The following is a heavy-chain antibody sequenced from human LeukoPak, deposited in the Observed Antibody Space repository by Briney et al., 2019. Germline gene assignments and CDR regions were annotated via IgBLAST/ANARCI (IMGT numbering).Heavy chain of an antibody. J-gene: IGHJ4*02. V-gene: IGHV3-23*01. Sequence: GGSLGLSCAASGFTFSSYAMSWVRQAPGKGLEWVSAISGSGGSTYYADSVKGRFTISRDNSKNTLYLQMNSLRAEDTAVYYCAKVGGYCSGGSCYSVLPDYWGQGTLVTVSS. D-gene: IGHD2-15*01. CDR3: AKVGGYCSGGSCYSVLPDY. CDR1: GFTFSSYA. CDR2: ISGSGGST.